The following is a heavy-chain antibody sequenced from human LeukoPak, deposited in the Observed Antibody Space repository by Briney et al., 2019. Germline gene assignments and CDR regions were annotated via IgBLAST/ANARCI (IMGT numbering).Heavy chain of an antibody. Sequence: GGSLRLSCAASGFTVSSNYMSWVRQAPGKGLEWVSVIYSGGSTYYADSVKGRFTISRDNSKNTLYLQMNSLRAEDTAVYYCARDKATSGMDVWGQETTVTVSS. CDR3: ARDKATSGMDV. CDR1: GFTVSSNY. J-gene: IGHJ6*02. V-gene: IGHV3-53*01. CDR2: IYSGGST.